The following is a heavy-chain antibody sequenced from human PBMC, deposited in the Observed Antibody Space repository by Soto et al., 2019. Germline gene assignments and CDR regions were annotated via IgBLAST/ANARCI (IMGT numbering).Heavy chain of an antibody. CDR1: GGSISSYY. CDR3: VGSGSYYKEDWFDP. J-gene: IGHJ5*02. Sequence: SETLSLTCTVSGGSISSYYWSWIRQPPGKGLEWIGYIYYSGSTNYNPSLKSRVTISVDTSKNQFSLNLSSVTAADTAVYYCVGSGSYYKEDWFDPWGQGTLVTVS. CDR2: IYYSGST. D-gene: IGHD3-10*01. V-gene: IGHV4-59*08.